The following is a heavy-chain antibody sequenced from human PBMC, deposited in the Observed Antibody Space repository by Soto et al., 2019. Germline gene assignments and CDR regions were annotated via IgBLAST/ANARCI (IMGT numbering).Heavy chain of an antibody. CDR1: GYTFTSYA. D-gene: IGHD3-16*01. J-gene: IGHJ5*02. V-gene: IGHV1-3*01. CDR2: FDADNGNT. CDR3: ATVSRGGLNWFDP. Sequence: ASVKVSCKASGYTFTSYAMHWVRQAPGQGLEWMGCFDADNGNTIYAQKFQGRVTMTEDTSTDTAYMELSSLRSEDTAVYYCATVSRGGLNWFDPWGQGTLVTVSS.